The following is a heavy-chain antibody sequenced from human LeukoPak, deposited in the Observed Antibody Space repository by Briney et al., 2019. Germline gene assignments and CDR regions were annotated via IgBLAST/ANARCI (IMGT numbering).Heavy chain of an antibody. Sequence: PGGSLRLSCAASGFIVSSNYMSWVRQAPGKGLEWVSLIDSGGNTYYAASVKGRFTISRDNSKNTLYFQMNSLRAEDTAVYYCARDESYYDSSGYIGSLDYWGQGTLVTVSS. J-gene: IGHJ4*02. V-gene: IGHV3-53*01. CDR1: GFIVSSNY. CDR3: ARDESYYDSSGYIGSLDY. CDR2: IDSGGNT. D-gene: IGHD3-22*01.